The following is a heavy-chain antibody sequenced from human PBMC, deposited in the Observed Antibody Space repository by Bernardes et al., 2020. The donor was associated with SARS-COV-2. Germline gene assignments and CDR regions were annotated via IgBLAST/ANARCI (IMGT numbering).Heavy chain of an antibody. J-gene: IGHJ3*02. D-gene: IGHD3-22*01. CDR2: FSDGGLST. Sequence: GGPLRLSCAASGFTFSNYAMNWVRQAPGKGLEWVSGFSDGGLSTYYADSVKGRFTISRDSSKNTLYLQMNSLRADDTAVYHCARDLLTDYDSSGYYLPDGFEIWGQGTMVTVSS. CDR3: ARDLLTDYDSSGYYLPDGFEI. V-gene: IGHV3-23*01. CDR1: GFTFSNYA.